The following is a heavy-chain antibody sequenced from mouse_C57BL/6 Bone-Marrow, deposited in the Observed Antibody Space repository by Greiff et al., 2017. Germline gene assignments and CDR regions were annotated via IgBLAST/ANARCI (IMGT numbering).Heavy chain of an antibody. J-gene: IGHJ2*01. CDR1: GYTFTDYY. D-gene: IGHD1-1*01. CDR3: ARSSGSSPFDY. V-gene: IGHV1-76*01. Sequence: VQRVESGAELVRPGASVKLSCKASGYTFTDYYINWVKQRPGQGLEWIARIYPGSGNTYYNEKFKGKATLTAEKSSSTAYMQLSSLTSEDSAVYVCARSSGSSPFDYWGQGTTLTVSS. CDR2: IYPGSGNT.